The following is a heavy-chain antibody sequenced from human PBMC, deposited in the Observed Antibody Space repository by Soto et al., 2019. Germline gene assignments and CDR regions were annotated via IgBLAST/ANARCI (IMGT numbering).Heavy chain of an antibody. CDR1: GFNFSSYS. CDR3: ARDAYYYDSSGPSGAFDI. CDR2: ISSSSSYI. D-gene: IGHD3-22*01. J-gene: IGHJ3*02. V-gene: IGHV3-21*01. Sequence: GGSLRLSCAASGFNFSSYSMNWVRQAPGKGLEWVSSISSSSSYIYYADSVKGRFTISRDNAKNSLYLQMNSLRAEDTAVYYCARDAYYYDSSGPSGAFDIWGQGTMVTVSS.